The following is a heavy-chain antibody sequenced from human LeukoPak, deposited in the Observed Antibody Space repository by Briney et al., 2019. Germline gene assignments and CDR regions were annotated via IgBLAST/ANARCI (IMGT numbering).Heavy chain of an antibody. Sequence: PSETLSLTCTVSGGSIRSSYWSWIRQPPGKGLEWIGHIYYSGTTGGSTNYNPSLKSRVTISVDTSKNQFSLQVRSVTAADTAVYYCAIGSGRYYYYGVDVWGQGTTVTVSS. J-gene: IGHJ6*02. CDR1: GGSIRSSY. V-gene: IGHV4-59*01. CDR2: IYYSGTTGGST. CDR3: AIGSGRYYYYGVDV.